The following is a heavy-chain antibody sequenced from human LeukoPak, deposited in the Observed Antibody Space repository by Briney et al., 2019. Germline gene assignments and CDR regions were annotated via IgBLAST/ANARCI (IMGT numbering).Heavy chain of an antibody. D-gene: IGHD5-18*01. CDR1: GRSISSGSYH. CDR2: IYTSGST. CDR3: ARGRIQLWLNY. Sequence: SETLSLTCTVSGRSISSGSYHWRWVWQPAGKGLQWIGRIYTSGSTNYNPALTSRFLHSLDTEQNLFSQKLSYVTAPDPALHYCARGRIQLWLNYWGQGTLVTVSS. V-gene: IGHV4-61*02. J-gene: IGHJ4*02.